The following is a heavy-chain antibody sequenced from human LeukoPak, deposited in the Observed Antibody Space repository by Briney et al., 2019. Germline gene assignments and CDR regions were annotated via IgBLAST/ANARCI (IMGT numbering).Heavy chain of an antibody. D-gene: IGHD2-2*01. CDR3: ARDRAFSTFDY. J-gene: IGHJ4*02. V-gene: IGHV3-7*01. CDR1: EFTFTTSW. CDR2: INPDASTK. Sequence: GGSLRLSCAASEFTFTTSWMTWVRQAPGKGLEWLGNINPDASTKNYAASVRGRFTFSRDNAKNSLYLHMSSLRAEDTAIYYCARDRAFSTFDYWAGEPWSPSPQ.